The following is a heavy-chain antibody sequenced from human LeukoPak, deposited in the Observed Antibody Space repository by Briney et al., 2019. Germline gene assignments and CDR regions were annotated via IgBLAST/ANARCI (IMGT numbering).Heavy chain of an antibody. J-gene: IGHJ4*02. Sequence: GRSLRLSCAASGFTFYDYAMHWVRQAPGKGLEWGSGISWNSGSIVYADSVKGRFTISRDNAKNSLYMQMNSLRAEDTALYYRAKGPYSSGWLDYWGQGTLVTVSS. CDR3: AKGPYSSGWLDY. CDR2: ISWNSGSI. CDR1: GFTFYDYA. V-gene: IGHV3-9*01. D-gene: IGHD6-19*01.